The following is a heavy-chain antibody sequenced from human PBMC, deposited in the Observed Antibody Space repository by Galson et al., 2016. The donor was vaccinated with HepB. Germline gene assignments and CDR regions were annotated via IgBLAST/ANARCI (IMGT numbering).Heavy chain of an antibody. CDR3: ARSFDY. Sequence: SVKVSCKASGYTFTGYCMHWVRQAPGQGLEWMGRINPNSGGADYAQRFDDRVTLTRDTSISTVYMELSGLRSDDTAVYYCARSFDYWGQGTLVTVSS. V-gene: IGHV1-2*06. CDR2: INPNSGGA. J-gene: IGHJ4*02. CDR1: GYTFTGYC.